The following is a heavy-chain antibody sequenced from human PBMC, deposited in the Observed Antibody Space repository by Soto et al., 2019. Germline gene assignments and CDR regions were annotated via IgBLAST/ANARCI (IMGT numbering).Heavy chain of an antibody. Sequence: PGGSLRLSCTASEFTFGDYAMSWFRQAPGKGLEWVGFIRSKAYGGTTEYAASVKGRFTISRDDSKSIAYLQMNSLKTEDTAVYYCTREDDYIWGSYRYDAFDIWGQGTMVTVSS. CDR1: EFTFGDYA. CDR3: TREDDYIWGSYRYDAFDI. CDR2: IRSKAYGGTT. D-gene: IGHD3-16*02. V-gene: IGHV3-49*03. J-gene: IGHJ3*02.